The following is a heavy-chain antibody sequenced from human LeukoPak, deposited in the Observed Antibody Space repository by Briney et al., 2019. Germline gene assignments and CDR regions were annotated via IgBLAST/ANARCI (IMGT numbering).Heavy chain of an antibody. CDR3: AKEGAASWDVDV. J-gene: IGHJ6*04. D-gene: IGHD3-3*02. CDR2: IRPDGHNK. Sequence: PGGSLRLSCIASGFVFSNYAMHWVRQAPGKGPEWVAFIRPDGHNKYYADSVKGRFMISRDNSKNTVDLQMNSLRGDDTAMYYCAKEGAASWDVDVWGKGTTVTVSS. V-gene: IGHV3-30*02. CDR1: GFVFSNYA.